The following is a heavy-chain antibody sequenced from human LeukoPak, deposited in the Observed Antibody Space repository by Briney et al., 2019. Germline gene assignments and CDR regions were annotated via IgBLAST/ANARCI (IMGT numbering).Heavy chain of an antibody. V-gene: IGHV1-8*01. D-gene: IGHD2-2*01. Sequence: ASVKVSCKASGYTFTSYDINWVRQATGQGLEWMGWMNPNSGNTGYAQKFQGRVTMTRNTSISTTYMELSSLRSEDTAVYYCARTRQHPVPAAQLRYYYYYYMDVWGKGTTVTVSS. CDR2: MNPNSGNT. J-gene: IGHJ6*03. CDR1: GYTFTSYD. CDR3: ARTRQHPVPAAQLRYYYYYYMDV.